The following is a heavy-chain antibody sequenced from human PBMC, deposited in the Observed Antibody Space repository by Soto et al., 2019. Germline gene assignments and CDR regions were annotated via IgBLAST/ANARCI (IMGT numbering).Heavy chain of an antibody. J-gene: IGHJ6*02. CDR2: IHHSGST. V-gene: IGHV4-4*02. CDR3: ARATRGYGMDV. Sequence: QVQLQESGPRLVKPSGTLSLTCTVSGDSVSSNSWWSWVRQPPGKGLEWIGEIHHSGSTNYNSSLTSRVSISIDKSKNQFSLNLYSVTAADAAVFYCARATRGYGMDVWGQGTTVSVSS. CDR1: GDSVSSNSW.